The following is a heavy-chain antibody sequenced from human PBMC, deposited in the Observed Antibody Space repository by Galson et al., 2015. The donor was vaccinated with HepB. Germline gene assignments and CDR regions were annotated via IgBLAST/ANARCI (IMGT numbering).Heavy chain of an antibody. D-gene: IGHD5-24*01. CDR1: GFTFSSYA. CDR2: ISGSGGST. V-gene: IGHV3-23*01. CDR3: AKGGGGGWLQSEWYFDY. J-gene: IGHJ4*02. Sequence: SLRLSCAASGFTFSSYAMSWVRQAPGKGLEWVSAISGSGGSTYYADSVKGRFTISRDNSKNTLYLQMNSLRAEDRAVYYCAKGGGGGWLQSEWYFDYWGQGTLVTVSS.